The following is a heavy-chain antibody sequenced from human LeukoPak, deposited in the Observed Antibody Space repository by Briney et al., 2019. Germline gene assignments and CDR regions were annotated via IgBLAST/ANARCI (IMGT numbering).Heavy chain of an antibody. D-gene: IGHD1-26*01. V-gene: IGHV1-69*05. J-gene: IGHJ3*02. Sequence: ASVKVSCKASGCTFSSYAISWVRQAPGQGLEWMGGIIPIFGTANYAQKFQGRVTITTDESTSTAYMELSSLRSEDTAVYYCARETWGSYRGGAFDIWGQGTMVTVSS. CDR3: ARETWGSYRGGAFDI. CDR2: IIPIFGTA. CDR1: GCTFSSYA.